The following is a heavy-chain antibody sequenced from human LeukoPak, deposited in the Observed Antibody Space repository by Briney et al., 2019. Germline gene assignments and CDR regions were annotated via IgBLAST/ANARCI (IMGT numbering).Heavy chain of an antibody. J-gene: IGHJ3*02. V-gene: IGHV3-33*06. Sequence: GRSLGLSCAASGFTFSSYGMHWVRQAPGKGLEWVAVIWYVGSNTYYADSVKGRFTIPRDNSKNTLYLQMNSLRAEDTAVYYCAKDRDGSYDRGPRDAFDIWGQGTMVTVSS. D-gene: IGHD1-26*01. CDR1: GFTFSSYG. CDR3: AKDRDGSYDRGPRDAFDI. CDR2: IWYVGSNT.